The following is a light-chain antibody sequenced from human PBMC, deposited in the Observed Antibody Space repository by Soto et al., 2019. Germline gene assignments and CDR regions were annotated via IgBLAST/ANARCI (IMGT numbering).Light chain of an antibody. CDR1: QDISTY. J-gene: IGKJ1*01. CDR2: DAS. V-gene: IGKV1-33*01. Sequence: DIQMTQSPSSLSASVGDRVTITCQASQDISTYLNWYQQKPGKAPKLLIYDASNLETGVPSRFSGSGSGTDFTFTISSLQPDDFATYYCQHYNSYSEAFGQGTKVDIK. CDR3: QHYNSYSEA.